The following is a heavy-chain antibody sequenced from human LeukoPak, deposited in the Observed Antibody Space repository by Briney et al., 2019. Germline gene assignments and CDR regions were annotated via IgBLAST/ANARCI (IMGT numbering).Heavy chain of an antibody. Sequence: SETLSLTCTVSGGSIRSGTYYWSWIRQPPGKGLEWIAYIFYSGSTKYNPSLKSRVTISADTSKNQFSLKLNSVTAADTAVYFCARVTGTTPFDYWGQGTLVTVSS. CDR3: ARVTGTTPFDY. J-gene: IGHJ4*02. V-gene: IGHV4-61*01. CDR2: IFYSGST. CDR1: GGSIRSGTYY. D-gene: IGHD1-1*01.